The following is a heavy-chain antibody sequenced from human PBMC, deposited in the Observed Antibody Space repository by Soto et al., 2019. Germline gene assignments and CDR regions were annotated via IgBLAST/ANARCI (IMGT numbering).Heavy chain of an antibody. CDR2: IWYDGSNR. D-gene: IGHD1-26*01. CDR3: ASESGSYRSDY. CDR1: GFTFNTYG. Sequence: QVQLVEAGGGVVQPGRSLRLSCAASGFTFNTYGMHWVRQAPGKGLEWVAAIWYDGSNRYYADSVKGRFTISRDNSKNTLYLQMNSLRAEDTAVYYCASESGSYRSDYWGQGTLVTVSS. V-gene: IGHV3-33*01. J-gene: IGHJ4*02.